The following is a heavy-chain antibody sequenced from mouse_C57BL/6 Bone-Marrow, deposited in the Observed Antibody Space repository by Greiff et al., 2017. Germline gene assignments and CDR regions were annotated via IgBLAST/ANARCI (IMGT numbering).Heavy chain of an antibody. J-gene: IGHJ3*01. V-gene: IGHV2-2*01. Sequence: VQLQQSGPGLVQPSQSLSITCTVSGFSLTSYGVHWVRQSPGKGLEWLGVIWSGGSTDYNAAFISRLSISKDNSKSQVFFKMNSLQADDTAIYYCASTLLWLRREFAYWGQGTLVTVSA. D-gene: IGHD2-2*01. CDR2: IWSGGST. CDR3: ASTLLWLRREFAY. CDR1: GFSLTSYG.